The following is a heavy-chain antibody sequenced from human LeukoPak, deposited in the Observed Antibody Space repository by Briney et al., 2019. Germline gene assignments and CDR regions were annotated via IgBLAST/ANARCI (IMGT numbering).Heavy chain of an antibody. V-gene: IGHV4/OR15-8*01. J-gene: IGHJ5*02. Sequence: PSEILSLTCVVSGGSISDSFEHYWSWVRQPPGKGFEWIGEINHSGSSNYNPSLKSRVTISVDTSKNQFSLKLSSVTAADTAVYYCARRQAYYDFWSGYYNWFDPWGQGTLVTVSS. CDR2: INHSGSS. CDR3: ARRQAYYDFWSGYYNWFDP. CDR1: GGSISDSFEHY. D-gene: IGHD3-3*01.